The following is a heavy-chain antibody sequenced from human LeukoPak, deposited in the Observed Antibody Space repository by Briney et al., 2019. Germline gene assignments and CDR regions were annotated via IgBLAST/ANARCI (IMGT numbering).Heavy chain of an antibody. Sequence: SVKVSCKASGGTFSSYAISWVRQAPGQGLEWMGRIIPILGIANYAQKFQGRVTITADKATSTAYMELSSLRSEDKDVYYCAVATIEDIDYWGQGTLVTVSS. CDR1: GGTFSSYA. V-gene: IGHV1-69*04. J-gene: IGHJ4*02. D-gene: IGHD5-12*01. CDR3: AVATIEDIDY. CDR2: IIPILGIA.